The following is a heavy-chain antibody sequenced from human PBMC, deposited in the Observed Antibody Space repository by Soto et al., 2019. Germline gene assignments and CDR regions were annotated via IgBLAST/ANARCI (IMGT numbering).Heavy chain of an antibody. Sequence: SVKVSCKASGGTFSSYAISWVRQAPGQGLEWMGGIIPIFGTANYAQKFQGRVTITADESTSTAYMELSSLRSEDTAVYYCARTYYDIFSQPLDYWGQGTLVTVS. CDR3: ARTYYDIFSQPLDY. V-gene: IGHV1-69*13. CDR1: GGTFSSYA. D-gene: IGHD3-9*01. J-gene: IGHJ4*02. CDR2: IIPIFGTA.